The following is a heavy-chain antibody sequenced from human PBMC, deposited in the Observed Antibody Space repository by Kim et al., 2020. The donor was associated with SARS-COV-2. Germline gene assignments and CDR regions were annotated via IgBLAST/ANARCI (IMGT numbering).Heavy chain of an antibody. V-gene: IGHV3-33*01. D-gene: IGHD6-13*01. Sequence: YYADSVKGRFTISRDNSKNTLYLQMNSLRAEDTAVYYCARDWDSSRRGDYWGQGTLVTVSS. CDR3: ARDWDSSRRGDY. J-gene: IGHJ4*02.